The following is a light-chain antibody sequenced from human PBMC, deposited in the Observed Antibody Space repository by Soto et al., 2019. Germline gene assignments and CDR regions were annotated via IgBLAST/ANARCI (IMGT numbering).Light chain of an antibody. CDR1: QSISSY. Sequence: DIQMTQSPYSLSASVGDRVTITCRASQSISSYLNWYQQKPGKAPKLLIYAASSLQSGVPSRFSGNGSGTDFTLTISSLQPEDFATYYCQQSYSTPWTFGQGTKVEIK. V-gene: IGKV1-39*01. CDR2: AAS. CDR3: QQSYSTPWT. J-gene: IGKJ1*01.